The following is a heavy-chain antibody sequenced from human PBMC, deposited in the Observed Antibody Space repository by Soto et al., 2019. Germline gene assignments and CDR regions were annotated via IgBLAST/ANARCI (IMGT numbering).Heavy chain of an antibody. CDR3: VRYRRSYRDS. CDR2: TYYRSKWYN. V-gene: IGHV6-1*01. CDR1: GDSISNNSAA. D-gene: IGHD6-13*01. Sequence: QVQLQQSGPGLVKPSQTLSLTCAISGDSISNNSAAWNCIRQSPSRGLEWLGRTYYRSKWYNAYASSIQNPLTLHPDTSTKQFPLQLNSVTPEATAVSYCVRYRRSYRDSWGQGTLVTVSS. J-gene: IGHJ4*02.